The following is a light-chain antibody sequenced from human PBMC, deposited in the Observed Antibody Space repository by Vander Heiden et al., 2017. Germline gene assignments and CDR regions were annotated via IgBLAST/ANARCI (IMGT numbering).Light chain of an antibody. CDR1: QSISSH. J-gene: IGKJ1*01. CDR3: QQSYSTLWT. V-gene: IGKV1-39*01. CDR2: AAS. Sequence: DIQMTQSPSSLSASVADRVTITCRASQSISSHLNWYQQKPGKAPKLLIYAASNLQSGVPSRFSGSGAGTDFTLTISSLQPEDFTTYYCQQSYSTLWTFGQGTKVEIK.